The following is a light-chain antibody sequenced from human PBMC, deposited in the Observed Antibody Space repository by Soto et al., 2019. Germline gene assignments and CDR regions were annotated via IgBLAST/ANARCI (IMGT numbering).Light chain of an antibody. J-gene: IGKJ4*01. CDR1: QSVGCW. CDR3: QQYDNYPLT. Sequence: DIQMTQSPATLSASVGDRGTITFRASQSVGCWLAWYQQKPGTAPKLLIFDASRLESGVPSRFSGSASGTEFTLTISSLQPDDFATYYCQQYDNYPLTFGGGTKVDIK. V-gene: IGKV1-5*01. CDR2: DAS.